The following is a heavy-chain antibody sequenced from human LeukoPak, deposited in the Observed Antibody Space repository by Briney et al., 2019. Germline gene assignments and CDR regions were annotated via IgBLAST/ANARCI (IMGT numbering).Heavy chain of an antibody. V-gene: IGHV1-46*01. CDR1: GYTFTSYY. D-gene: IGHD1-1*01. CDR3: AGVPISPGIGTIHTFEY. J-gene: IGHJ4*02. Sequence: ASVKVSCKASGYTFTSYYMHWVRQAPGQGLEWMGIINPSGGSTSYAQKFQGRVTMTRDMSTSTVYMELSSLRSEDTAVYYCAGVPISPGIGTIHTFEYWGQGTLVTVSS. CDR2: INPSGGST.